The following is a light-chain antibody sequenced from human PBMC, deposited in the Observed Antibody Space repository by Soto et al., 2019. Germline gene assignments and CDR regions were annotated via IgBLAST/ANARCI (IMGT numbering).Light chain of an antibody. V-gene: IGLV2-8*01. CDR2: DVS. CDR1: SSYVGGYNY. Sequence: QSALTQPPSASGSPGQSVTISCTGTSSYVGGYNYVSWYQQHPGKAPKLMIYDVSKRPSGVPDRVSGSKSGNTASLTVSGLQAEDEADYYCRSYAGSNGVVFGGGTKLTVL. J-gene: IGLJ2*01. CDR3: RSYAGSNGVV.